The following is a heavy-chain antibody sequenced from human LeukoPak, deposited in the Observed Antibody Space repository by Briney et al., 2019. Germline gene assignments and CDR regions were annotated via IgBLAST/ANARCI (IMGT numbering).Heavy chain of an antibody. CDR2: IYYSGST. J-gene: IGHJ5*02. Sequence: SETLSLTCTVSGGSISSYYWSWVRQPPGKGLEWIGYIYYSGSTNYNPSLKSRVTISVDTSKNQFSLKLSSVTAADTAVYYCARTYYDFWSGYLNWFDPWGQGTLVTVSS. V-gene: IGHV4-59*01. CDR3: ARTYYDFWSGYLNWFDP. D-gene: IGHD3-3*01. CDR1: GGSISSYY.